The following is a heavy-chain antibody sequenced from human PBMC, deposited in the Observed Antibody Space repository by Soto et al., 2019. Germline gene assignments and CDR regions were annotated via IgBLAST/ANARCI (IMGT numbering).Heavy chain of an antibody. J-gene: IGHJ6*02. CDR2: INTANGNT. CDR3: AKVRVRQSIAVRPVGDYCNQAMAN. V-gene: IGHV1-3*04. Sequence: ASVKCSFKDSGYTFTNYPLHWVRQAPGQMLDCIGWINTANGNTKYSQIFQDRVTITRDTSASTAYIELSSLTSEETAVYYCAKVRVRQSIAVRPVGDYCNQAMANWGQGTTV. D-gene: IGHD6-6*01. CDR1: GYTFTNYP.